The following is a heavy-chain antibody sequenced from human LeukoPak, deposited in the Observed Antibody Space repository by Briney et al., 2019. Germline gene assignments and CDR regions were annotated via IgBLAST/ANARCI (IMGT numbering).Heavy chain of an antibody. CDR2: IYYSGST. Sequence: SETLSLTCTVSGGSISSYYWGWIRQPPGKGLEWIGSIYYSGSTYYNPSLKSRVTISVDTSKNQFSLKLSSVTAADTAVYYCARLGLKSYSSSPQTGAFDIWGQGTMVTVSS. V-gene: IGHV4-39*01. J-gene: IGHJ3*02. CDR3: ARLGLKSYSSSPQTGAFDI. D-gene: IGHD6-6*01. CDR1: GGSISSYY.